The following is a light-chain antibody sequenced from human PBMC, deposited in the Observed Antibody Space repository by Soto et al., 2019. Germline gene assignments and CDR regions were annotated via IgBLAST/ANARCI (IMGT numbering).Light chain of an antibody. CDR2: EVT. CDR1: SSDIGGYNY. Sequence: QSAMTQPASVSGSPGQSITISCTGGSSDIGGYNYVSWFQQHPGKAPKLMIYEVTNRPSGVSNRFSGSKSGSTASLTFSGLPAEGEADYYYSSYTRSNTLGLGTGTKGTVL. V-gene: IGLV2-14*01. CDR3: SSYTRSNTLG. J-gene: IGLJ1*01.